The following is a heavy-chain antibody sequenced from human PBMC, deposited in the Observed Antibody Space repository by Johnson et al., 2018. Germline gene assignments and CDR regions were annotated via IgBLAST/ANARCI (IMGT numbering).Heavy chain of an antibody. Sequence: VQLVESGGGLVQPGGSLRLSCVASGFTFSNYDMHWVRQGTGKGLEWVSTIGTTGDTYYSGSVKGRFTISIENAKNSLYLQMNSLRAGDAALYYCARAGDGDYTDAFDIWGQGTMVTVSS. CDR2: IGTTGDT. CDR1: GFTFSNYD. V-gene: IGHV3-13*01. D-gene: IGHD4-17*01. CDR3: ARAGDGDYTDAFDI. J-gene: IGHJ3*02.